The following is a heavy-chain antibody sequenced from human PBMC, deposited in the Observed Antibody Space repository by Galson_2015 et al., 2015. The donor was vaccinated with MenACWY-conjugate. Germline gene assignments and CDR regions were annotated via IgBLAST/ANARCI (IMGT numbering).Heavy chain of an antibody. CDR1: GFTFSDYE. CDR2: ISSSGGTI. V-gene: IGHV3-48*03. J-gene: IGHJ3*01. CDR3: AREDRRDALDL. Sequence: SLRLSCAASGFTFSDYEVNWVRQAPGKGLEWLSYISSSGGTIKYEDSVKGRFTISRDNAKNSLFLQMNSVRAEDTAFYYCAREDRRDALDLWGPGTMVTVSS.